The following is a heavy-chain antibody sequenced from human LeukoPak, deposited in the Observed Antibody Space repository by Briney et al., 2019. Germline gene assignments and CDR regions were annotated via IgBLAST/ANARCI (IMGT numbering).Heavy chain of an antibody. J-gene: IGHJ3*02. V-gene: IGHV1-2*06. CDR1: GGTFSSYA. CDR3: ARDEADAEFDI. CDR2: INPNSGGT. Sequence: ASVKVSCKASGGTFSSYAISWVRQAPGQGLEWMGRINPNSGGTNYAQKFQGRVTMTRDTSISTAYMELSRLRSDDTAVYYCARDEADAEFDIWGQGTMVTVSS.